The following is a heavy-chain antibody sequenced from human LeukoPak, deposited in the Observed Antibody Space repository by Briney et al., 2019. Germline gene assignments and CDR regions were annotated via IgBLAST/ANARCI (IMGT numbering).Heavy chain of an antibody. CDR1: GFTFSSYA. CDR3: ASSLLWFGETPPLSFDY. V-gene: IGHV3-23*01. Sequence: GGSLRLSCAASGFTFSSYAMSWARQAPRKGLEWVSSISGSGTSTHYADSVKGRFTISRDNSKNTLYLQMNSLRAEDTAVYYCASSLLWFGETPPLSFDYWGQGTLVTVSS. D-gene: IGHD3-10*01. J-gene: IGHJ4*02. CDR2: ISGSGTST.